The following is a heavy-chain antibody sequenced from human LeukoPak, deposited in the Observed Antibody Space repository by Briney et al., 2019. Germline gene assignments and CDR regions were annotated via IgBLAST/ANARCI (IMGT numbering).Heavy chain of an antibody. Sequence: PSQTLSLTCTVSGDSIRSGSCYWSWIRQHPGKGLEWIGYIYYSGSTYYNPSLKSRVTISVDTSNNQFSLKLSSVTAADTAVYYCARGLLTLYDFWSGYSQNWFDPWGQGTLVTVSS. D-gene: IGHD3-3*01. CDR2: IYYSGST. V-gene: IGHV4-31*03. CDR1: GDSIRSGSCY. J-gene: IGHJ5*02. CDR3: ARGLLTLYDFWSGYSQNWFDP.